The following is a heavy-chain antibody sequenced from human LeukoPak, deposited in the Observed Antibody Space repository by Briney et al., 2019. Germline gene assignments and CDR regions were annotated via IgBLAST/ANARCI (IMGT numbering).Heavy chain of an antibody. Sequence: GGSPRLSCAASGFTFSSYWMSWVRQAPGKGLEWVANIKQDGSEKYYVDSVKGRFTISRDNAKNSLYLQMNSLRAEDTAVYYCARDAWIQLWLPHTYWGQGTLVTVSS. J-gene: IGHJ4*02. V-gene: IGHV3-7*01. CDR1: GFTFSSYW. CDR3: ARDAWIQLWLPHTY. CDR2: IKQDGSEK. D-gene: IGHD5-18*01.